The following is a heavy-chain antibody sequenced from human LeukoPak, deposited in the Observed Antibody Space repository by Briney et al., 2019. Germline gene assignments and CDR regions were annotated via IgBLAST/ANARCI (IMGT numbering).Heavy chain of an antibody. D-gene: IGHD5-18*01. CDR3: ARAMVWPGYSYGAFDY. J-gene: IGHJ4*02. V-gene: IGHV4-31*03. Sequence: SQTLSLTCTVSGGSISSGVYYWSWIRQHPGKGLEWIGYIYYSGSTYYNPSLKSRVTISVDTSKNQFSLKLSSVTAADTAVYYCARAMVWPGYSYGAFDYWGQGTLVTVSS. CDR2: IYYSGST. CDR1: GGSISSGVYY.